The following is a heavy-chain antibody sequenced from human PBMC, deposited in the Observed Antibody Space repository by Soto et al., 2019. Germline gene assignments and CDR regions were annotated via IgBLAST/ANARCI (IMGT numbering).Heavy chain of an antibody. CDR2: ILSDGSNK. CDR1: GFTFSSYS. V-gene: IGHV3-30*18. D-gene: IGHD2-21*02. Sequence: QVQLVESGGGVVQPGRSLRLSCTASGFTFSSYSMHWVRQAPGKGLEWLSVILSDGSNKYYVDSVKGRFTISRDNSKNTLYLQMNSLRAEDTAVYYCAKDWHTALFYYFAYWGQGTLVTVSS. CDR3: AKDWHTALFYYFAY. J-gene: IGHJ4*02.